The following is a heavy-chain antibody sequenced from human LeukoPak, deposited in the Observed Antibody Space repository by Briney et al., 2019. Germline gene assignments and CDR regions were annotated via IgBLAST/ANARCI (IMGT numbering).Heavy chain of an antibody. CDR1: GFTFSSYS. V-gene: IGHV3-21*01. CDR3: AREADIVATIHGMDV. D-gene: IGHD5-12*01. J-gene: IGHJ6*02. Sequence: PGGSLRLSCAASGFTFSSYSMNWVRQAPGKGLEWVSSISSSSSYIYYADSMKGRFTISRDNAKNSLYLQMNSLRAEDTAVYYCAREADIVATIHGMDVWGQGTTVTVSS. CDR2: ISSSSSYI.